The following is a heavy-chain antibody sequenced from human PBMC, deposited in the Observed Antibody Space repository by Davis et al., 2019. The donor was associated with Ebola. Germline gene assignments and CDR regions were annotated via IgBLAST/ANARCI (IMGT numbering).Heavy chain of an antibody. V-gene: IGHV4-61*01. D-gene: IGHD2-15*01. Sequence: MPSETLSLTCTVSGGSVSSGSYYWSWIRQPPGKGLEWIGYIYYSGSTNYNPSLKSRVTISVDTSKNQFSLKLSSVTAADTAVYYCASSEGRYCSGGSCYYYYYGMDVWGQGTTVTVSS. CDR2: IYYSGST. CDR3: ASSEGRYCSGGSCYYYYYGMDV. J-gene: IGHJ6*02. CDR1: GGSVSSGSYY.